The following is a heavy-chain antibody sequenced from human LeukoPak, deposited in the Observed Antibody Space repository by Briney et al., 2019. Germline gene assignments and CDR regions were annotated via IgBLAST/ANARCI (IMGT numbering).Heavy chain of an antibody. CDR3: AIVTGGWFPNPN. J-gene: IGHJ4*02. CDR1: GFTFNLYA. V-gene: IGHV3-30*04. D-gene: IGHD3-10*01. Sequence: GALRLSCATSGFTFNLYAMHWVRHAPGKGLEWVALLAYDGTNEYYADSVKGRFTISRDNSKNTLYLQMNSLRAEDTAVYYCAIVTGGWFPNPNWGQGTLVTVSS. CDR2: LAYDGTNE.